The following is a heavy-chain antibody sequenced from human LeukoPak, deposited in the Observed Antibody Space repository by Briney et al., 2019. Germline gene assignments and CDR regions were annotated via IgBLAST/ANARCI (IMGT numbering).Heavy chain of an antibody. V-gene: IGHV1-18*01. D-gene: IGHD3-16*01. CDR3: ARRGSNQYYYYYYYMDV. CDR1: GYSFTSYD. J-gene: IGHJ6*03. CDR2: ISAYNGNT. Sequence: ASVNVSCKASGYSFTSYDISWVRQATGQGLEGMGWISAYNGNTNYAQKLQGRVTMTTDTSTSTAYMELRSLRSDDTAVYYCARRGSNQYYYYYYYMDVWGKGTTVTVSS.